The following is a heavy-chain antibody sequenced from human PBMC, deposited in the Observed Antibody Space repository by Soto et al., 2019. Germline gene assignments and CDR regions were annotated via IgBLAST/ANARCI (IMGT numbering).Heavy chain of an antibody. Sequence: QVQLVQSGAEVKRPGSSVKLSCKASGGTFTYYGISWVRQAPGKGLDWMGGITLTIGPATYEQKFQGRATITADQSTSTAYMELSSLGSEDTALYYWARDLGTTIAGPPRREISGWLEPWGQGTLVTVSS. CDR1: GGTFTYYG. D-gene: IGHD3-22*01. CDR3: ARDLGTTIAGPPRREISGWLEP. J-gene: IGHJ5*02. CDR2: ITLTIGPA. V-gene: IGHV1-69*01.